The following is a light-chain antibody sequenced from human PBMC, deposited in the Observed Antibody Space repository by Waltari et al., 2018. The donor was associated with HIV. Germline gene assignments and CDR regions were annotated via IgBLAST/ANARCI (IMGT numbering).Light chain of an antibody. Sequence: QSALTQPASVSGSPGQSITISCIGSDIDIGIYDYISWYHHPPDSAPRLVVFNANSLPWGSPLRFAGSKAGTTASLTISGLQADDEGVYYCSSYVTGGSLLFGGGTQVTVL. V-gene: IGLV2-14*01. CDR2: NAN. CDR3: SSYVTGGSLL. J-gene: IGLJ3*02. CDR1: DIDIGIYDY.